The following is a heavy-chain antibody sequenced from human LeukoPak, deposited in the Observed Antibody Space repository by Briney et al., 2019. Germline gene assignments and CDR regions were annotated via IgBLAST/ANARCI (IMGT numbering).Heavy chain of an antibody. CDR1: GGTFSSYA. Sequence: SVKVSCKASGGTFSSYAISWVRQAPGQGLEWMGRIIPIFGTANYAQKFQGGVTITTDESTSTAYMELSSLRSEDTAVYYCASGKGYYDSSGYYDGAYWGQGTLVTVSS. J-gene: IGHJ4*02. CDR3: ASGKGYYDSSGYYDGAY. V-gene: IGHV1-69*05. CDR2: IIPIFGTA. D-gene: IGHD3-22*01.